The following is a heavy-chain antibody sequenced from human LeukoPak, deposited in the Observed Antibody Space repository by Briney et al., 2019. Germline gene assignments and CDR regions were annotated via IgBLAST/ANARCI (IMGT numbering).Heavy chain of an antibody. V-gene: IGHV4-39*01. J-gene: IGHJ4*02. D-gene: IGHD3/OR15-3a*01. CDR2: IYYSGNP. Sequence: SETLSLTCTVSGGSISGNSYYWGWIRQPPGKGLEWVGIIYYSGNPFYNPSLKSRVTISVDTSKNQFSLRLDSVTAADTALYYCASQLDSTGYNTGFIDYWGPGTVVTVSS. CDR1: GGSISGNSYY. CDR3: ASQLDSTGYNTGFIDY.